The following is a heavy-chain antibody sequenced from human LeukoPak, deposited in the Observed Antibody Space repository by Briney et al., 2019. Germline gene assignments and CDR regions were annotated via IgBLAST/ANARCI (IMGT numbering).Heavy chain of an antibody. CDR1: GGTFSSYA. V-gene: IGHV1-69*04. Sequence: GASVKVSCKASGGTFSSYAISWVRQAPGQGLEWMGRIIPILGIANYAQKFQGRVTITADKSTSTAYMELSSLRSEDTAVYYCASTIDPGIAAALPVHFDYWGQGTLVTVSS. D-gene: IGHD6-13*01. CDR2: IIPILGIA. J-gene: IGHJ4*02. CDR3: ASTIDPGIAAALPVHFDY.